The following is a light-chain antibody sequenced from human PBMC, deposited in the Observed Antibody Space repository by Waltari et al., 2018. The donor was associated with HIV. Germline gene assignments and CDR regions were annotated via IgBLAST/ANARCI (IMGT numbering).Light chain of an antibody. CDR3: QVWHSNSDHVV. J-gene: IGLJ2*01. CDR1: NIGSPS. CDR2: DDS. Sequence: SYVLTQPPSVSGAPGQTAQLPREGNNIGSPSVHWYQQRPGQAPALVVHDDSDRPSGIPERFSGSNSGNTATLTISRVEAGDEADYYCQVWHSNSDHVVFGGGTKLTVL. V-gene: IGLV3-21*02.